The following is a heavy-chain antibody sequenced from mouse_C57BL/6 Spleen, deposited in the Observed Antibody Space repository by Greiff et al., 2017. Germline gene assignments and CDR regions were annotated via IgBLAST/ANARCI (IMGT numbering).Heavy chain of an antibody. CDR3: ARGGHVGTWFAY. Sequence: QVQLQQPGAELVKPGASVKMSCKASGYTFTSYWITWVQQRPGQGLEWIGDIYPGSGSTNYNEQFKSKATLTVDTSSSTDYMQLSSLASEDSAVYYCARGGHVGTWFAYWGQGTLVTVSA. D-gene: IGHD3-1*01. J-gene: IGHJ3*01. CDR1: GYTFTSYW. V-gene: IGHV1-55*01. CDR2: IYPGSGST.